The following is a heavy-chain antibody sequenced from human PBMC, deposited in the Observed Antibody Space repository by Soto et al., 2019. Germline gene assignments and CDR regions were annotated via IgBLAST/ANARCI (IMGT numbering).Heavy chain of an antibody. J-gene: IGHJ5*02. CDR2: IYNSGST. CDR3: ARFHKYSEANWFDP. CDR1: GGSLRSLS. D-gene: IGHD2-15*01. V-gene: IGHV4-4*09. Sequence: PSETLSLTCSVSGGSLRSLSWSLIRQPPGRGLEWIGYIYNSGSTNYNPSLKSRATISVDTSKNQFSLTLTSVTAADTAVYYCARFHKYSEANWFDPWGQGTLVTVSS.